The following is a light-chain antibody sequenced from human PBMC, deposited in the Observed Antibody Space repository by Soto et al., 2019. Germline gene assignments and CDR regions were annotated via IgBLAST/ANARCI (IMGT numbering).Light chain of an antibody. Sequence: DIQMTQSPSTLSASVGDRVTITCRASQGISGWLAWYQQKAGKAPRLLIFDASSLMSGVPSRFSGSGYGTEFTLTINRLQPDDSATYYCLQDYNYPLTFGGGTKVEIK. J-gene: IGKJ4*01. CDR2: DAS. CDR1: QGISGW. CDR3: LQDYNYPLT. V-gene: IGKV1-5*01.